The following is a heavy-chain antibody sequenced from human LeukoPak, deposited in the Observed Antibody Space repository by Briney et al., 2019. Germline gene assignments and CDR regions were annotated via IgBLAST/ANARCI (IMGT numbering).Heavy chain of an antibody. CDR3: ARGNFRRDGYNFDY. J-gene: IGHJ4*02. V-gene: IGHV3-33*01. CDR1: GFIFSGYG. CDR2: IWYDGSNK. Sequence: GRSLRLSCAASGFIFSGYGMHWVRQAPGKGLEWVAVIWYDGSNKYYADSVKGRFTISRDNSKNTLYLQMSSLRAEDTAVFYCARGNFRRDGYNFDYWGQGTLVTVSS. D-gene: IGHD5-24*01.